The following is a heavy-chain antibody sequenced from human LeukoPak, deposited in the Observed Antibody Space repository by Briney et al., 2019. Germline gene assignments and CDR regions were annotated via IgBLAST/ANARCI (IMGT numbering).Heavy chain of an antibody. CDR1: GGSISSSSYY. CDR3: AKEGPQYLYLDY. J-gene: IGHJ4*02. Sequence: SETLSLTCTVSGGSISSSSYYWSWIRQSPGKGLEWIGEINHSGITNYNPALKSRVTISVDTSKNQFSLNLTSVTAADTAVYYCAKEGPQYLYLDYWGQGTLVTVSS. D-gene: IGHD2/OR15-2a*01. V-gene: IGHV4-39*07. CDR2: INHSGIT.